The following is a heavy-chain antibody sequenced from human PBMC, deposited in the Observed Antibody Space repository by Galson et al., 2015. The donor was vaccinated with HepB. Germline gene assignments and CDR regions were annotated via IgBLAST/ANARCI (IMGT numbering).Heavy chain of an antibody. CDR1: GYTFSTYS. J-gene: IGHJ4*02. Sequence: SCKASGYTFSTYSISWVRQAPGQGLECVGWISGYSGNTLYAQKLQGRVTLTTDTSTTTAYMELRSLTSDDTAVYYCARDIGGGEDYWGQGTLVTVSS. CDR3: ARDIGGGEDY. CDR2: ISGYSGNT. D-gene: IGHD3-16*01. V-gene: IGHV1-18*01.